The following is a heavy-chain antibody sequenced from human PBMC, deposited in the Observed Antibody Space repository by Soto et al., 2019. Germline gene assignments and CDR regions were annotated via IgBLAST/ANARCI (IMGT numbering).Heavy chain of an antibody. CDR2: ISPTGYTP. CDR1: GFSFSSYA. Sequence: GGSLRLSCAASGFSFSSYAMSWVRQAPGKGLEWVSAISPTGYTPYYADSVKGRFTISRVNSKNTLHLQMDSLRAEDTAVYYCVKKFSSDYASFDTWGPGTMVTVSS. J-gene: IGHJ3*02. D-gene: IGHD6-6*01. V-gene: IGHV3-23*01. CDR3: VKKFSSDYASFDT.